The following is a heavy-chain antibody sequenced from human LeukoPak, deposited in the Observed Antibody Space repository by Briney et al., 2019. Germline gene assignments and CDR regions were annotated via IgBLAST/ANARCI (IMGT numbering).Heavy chain of an antibody. CDR1: GYSISSGYY. D-gene: IGHD3-22*01. V-gene: IGHV4-38-2*02. Sequence: SETLSLTCTVSGYSISSGYYWGWIRQPPGKGLDWIGSIYHSGSAYYNPSLKSRVTISVDTSKNRFSLKLSSVTAADTAVYHCAREEYYYDSSGFDYWGQGTLVTVSS. CDR3: AREEYYYDSSGFDY. CDR2: IYHSGSA. J-gene: IGHJ4*02.